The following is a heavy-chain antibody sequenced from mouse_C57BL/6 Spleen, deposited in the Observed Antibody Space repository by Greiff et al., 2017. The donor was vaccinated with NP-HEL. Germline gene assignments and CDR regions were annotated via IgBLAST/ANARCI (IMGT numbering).Heavy chain of an antibody. J-gene: IGHJ2*01. V-gene: IGHV5-17*01. CDR2: ISSGSSTI. CDR3: ARSDYYGGYYVDY. Sequence: EVQVVESGGGLVKPGGSLKLSCAASGFTFSDYGMHWVRQAPEKGLEWVAYISSGSSTIYYADTVKGRFTISRDNAKNTLSLHMTSLRSEDTAMYYCARSDYYGGYYVDYWGQGTTLTVSS. CDR1: GFTFSDYG. D-gene: IGHD1-1*01.